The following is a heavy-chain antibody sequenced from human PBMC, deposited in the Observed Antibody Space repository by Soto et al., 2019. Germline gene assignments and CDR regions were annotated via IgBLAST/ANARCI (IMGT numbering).Heavy chain of an antibody. CDR2: SNSDGTKT. Sequence: EVQLVESGGTLVQPGGSLRLSCAASGFTFNTYWMHWVRQAPGKGLVWVSRSNSDGTKTTYADSVKGRFTISRDNAKNAVYLQMNSLRAEDTAVYYWATVATNSYNWLDPWGQGTLVTVSS. D-gene: IGHD5-12*01. CDR1: GFTFNTYW. J-gene: IGHJ5*02. CDR3: ATVATNSYNWLDP. V-gene: IGHV3-74*01.